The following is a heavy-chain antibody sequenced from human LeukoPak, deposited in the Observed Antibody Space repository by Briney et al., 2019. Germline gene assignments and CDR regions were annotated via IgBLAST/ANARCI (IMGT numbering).Heavy chain of an antibody. Sequence: PGGSLRLSCAASGFTFSSYAMSWVRQAPGKGLEWVSAISGSGGSTYYADSVKGRFTISRDNSKNTLYLQMNSLRAEDTAVYYCAKNSPVLRFLEEYYYYMDVWGKGTTVTVSS. CDR3: AKNSPVLRFLEEYYYYMDV. CDR2: ISGSGGST. CDR1: GFTFSSYA. V-gene: IGHV3-23*01. D-gene: IGHD3-3*01. J-gene: IGHJ6*03.